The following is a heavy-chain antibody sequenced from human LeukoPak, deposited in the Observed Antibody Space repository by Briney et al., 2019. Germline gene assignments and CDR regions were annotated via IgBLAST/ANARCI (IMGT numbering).Heavy chain of an antibody. D-gene: IGHD1-1*01. V-gene: IGHV1-69-2*01. J-gene: IGHJ6*03. Sequence: ATVKISCKASGYTFTDYYMHWVQQAPGKGPEWMGRVDPEDGETIYAEKFQGRVTITADTSTDTAYMELSSLRSEDTAVYYCATLTLGNWNVNYYYYMDVWGKGTTVTVSS. CDR2: VDPEDGET. CDR3: ATLTLGNWNVNYYYYMDV. CDR1: GYTFTDYY.